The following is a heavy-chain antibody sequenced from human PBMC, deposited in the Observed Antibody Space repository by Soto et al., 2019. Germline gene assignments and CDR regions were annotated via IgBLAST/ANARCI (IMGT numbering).Heavy chain of an antibody. Sequence: KSSETLSLTCAVSGGSISSGGYSWSWIRQPPGKGLEWIGYIYHSGSTYYNPSLKSRVTISVDRSKNQFSLKLSSVTAADTAVYYCARASGHSSSWYFDYWGQGTLVTVSS. V-gene: IGHV4-30-2*01. J-gene: IGHJ4*02. CDR3: ARASGHSSSWYFDY. CDR2: IYHSGST. D-gene: IGHD6-13*01. CDR1: GGSISSGGYS.